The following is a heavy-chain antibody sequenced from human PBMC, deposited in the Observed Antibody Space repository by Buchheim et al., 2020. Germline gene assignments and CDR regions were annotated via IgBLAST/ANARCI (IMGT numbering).Heavy chain of an antibody. D-gene: IGHD6-13*01. Sequence: QVQLVESGGGVVQPGRSLRLSCAASGFTFSSYGMHWVRQAPGKGLEWVAVISYDGSNKYYADSVKGRFTISRDNSKNKLYLQMNSLRAEDTAVYYCAIIAAAVPSNFDYWGQGTL. J-gene: IGHJ4*02. V-gene: IGHV3-30*03. CDR3: AIIAAAVPSNFDY. CDR1: GFTFSSYG. CDR2: ISYDGSNK.